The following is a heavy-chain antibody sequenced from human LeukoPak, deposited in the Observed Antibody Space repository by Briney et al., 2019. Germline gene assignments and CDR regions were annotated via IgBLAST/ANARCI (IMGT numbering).Heavy chain of an antibody. CDR2: IYYSGST. V-gene: IGHV4-59*11. CDR3: AKEFGDSNYVFDY. J-gene: IGHJ4*02. Sequence: PSETLSLTCTVSGDSMNNHYWNWIRQPPGKGLEWIGYIYYSGSTNYNPSLKSRVTISVDTSKNQFTLKLSSVTAADTAVYYCAKEFGDSNYVFDYWGQGTLVTVSS. CDR1: GDSMNNHY. D-gene: IGHD4-11*01.